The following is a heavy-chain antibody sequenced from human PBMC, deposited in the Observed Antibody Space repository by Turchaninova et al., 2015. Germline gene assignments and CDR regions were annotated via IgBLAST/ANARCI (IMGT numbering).Heavy chain of an antibody. CDR2: KNQDGSEK. CDR1: GFTFSSYL. J-gene: IGHJ2*01. Sequence: DLLGSGGGLVQPGGSVGLSCVAFGFTFSSYLMTGVPQSPGKGLEWVANKNQDGSEKNYVDSVKGRFTIYRDNAKNSLYVQMKSLRVDDTAVYYCARGYWNFGLWGRGSLVVVSS. V-gene: IGHV3-7*01. CDR3: ARGYWNFGL.